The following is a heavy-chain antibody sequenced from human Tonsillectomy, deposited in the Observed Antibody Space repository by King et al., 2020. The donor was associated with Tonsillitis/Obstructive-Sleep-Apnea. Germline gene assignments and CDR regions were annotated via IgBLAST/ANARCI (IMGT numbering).Heavy chain of an antibody. J-gene: IGHJ4*02. CDR2: ISAYSGHT. CDR3: ARNELGGGGYYFDY. CDR1: GYTFTRNG. V-gene: IGHV1-18*01. D-gene: IGHD1-1*01. Sequence: QVQLVESGAEVKKPGASVKVSCKASGYTFTRNGISWMRQAPGQGLEWMGWISAYSGHTNYAQNFQARVTMTTDTSTNTVYMELRSLRSDDTAVYYCARNELGGGGYYFDYWGQGALVTVSS.